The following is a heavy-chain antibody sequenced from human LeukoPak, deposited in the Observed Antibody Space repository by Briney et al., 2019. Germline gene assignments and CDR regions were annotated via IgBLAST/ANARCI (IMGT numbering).Heavy chain of an antibody. V-gene: IGHV3-23*01. D-gene: IGHD2-8*01. J-gene: IGHJ4*02. CDR3: AKEQRIRHCSEGVCMEGYYFDH. CDR1: GFPFNMFA. Sequence: GGSLRLSCTGSGFPFNMFAIHWVRQAPGQGLEWVSGLSRGGESRNYADSVKGRFTISRDSPKNTVFLQMNSLRPEDTAVYYCAKEQRIRHCSEGVCMEGYYFDHWGQGSLVTASS. CDR2: LSRGGESR.